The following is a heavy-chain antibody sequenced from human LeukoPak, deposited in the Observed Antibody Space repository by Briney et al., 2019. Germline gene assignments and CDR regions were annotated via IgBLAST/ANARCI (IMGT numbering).Heavy chain of an antibody. D-gene: IGHD3-22*01. CDR3: ARGRGYYYDSSGYSD. Sequence: SETLSLTCTVSGGSISSGDYSWSWIRQPPGKGLEWIGYIYYSGSTNYNPSLKSRVTISVDTSKNQFSLKLSSVTAADTAVYYCARGRGYYYDSSGYSDWGQGTLVTVSS. CDR2: IYYSGST. V-gene: IGHV4-30-4*01. CDR1: GGSISSGDYS. J-gene: IGHJ4*02.